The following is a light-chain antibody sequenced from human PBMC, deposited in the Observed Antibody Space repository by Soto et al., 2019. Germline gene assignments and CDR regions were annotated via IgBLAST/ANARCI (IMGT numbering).Light chain of an antibody. CDR3: AAWDDSLSGRV. CDR2: NND. Sequence: QSVLTQPPSASGIPGQRVTMSCSGSDSNIGPNYVYWFQQFPGTAPKLLIYNNDQRPSGVPDRFSGSKSGTSASLDISGLRSEDEADYYCAAWDDSLSGRVFGGGTKLTVL. J-gene: IGLJ3*02. V-gene: IGLV1-47*02. CDR1: DSNIGPNY.